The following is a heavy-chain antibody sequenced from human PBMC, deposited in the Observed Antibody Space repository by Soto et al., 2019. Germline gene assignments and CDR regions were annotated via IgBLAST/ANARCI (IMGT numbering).Heavy chain of an antibody. J-gene: IGHJ3*02. V-gene: IGHV1-46*01. CDR3: ARDRAHGFDI. Sequence: ASVKVSCKASGYTFTSYYMHWVRQAPGQGLEWMGIINPSGGSTNYAQKVQGRVTMTRDTSTSTVYMELRSLRSEDTAVYFCARDRAHGFDIWGQGTMVTVSS. CDR1: GYTFTSYY. CDR2: INPSGGST.